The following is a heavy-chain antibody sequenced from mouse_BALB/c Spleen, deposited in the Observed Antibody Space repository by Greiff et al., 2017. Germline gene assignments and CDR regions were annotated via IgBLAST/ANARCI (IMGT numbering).Heavy chain of an antibody. CDR3: ARKGKGFAY. J-gene: IGHJ3*01. Sequence: EVQVVESGGGLVKPGGSLKLSCAASGFTFSSYAMSWVRQTPEKRLEWVASISSGGSTYYPDSVKGRFTISRDNARNILYLQMSSLRSEDTAMYYCARKGKGFAYWGQGTLVTVSA. CDR2: ISSGGST. V-gene: IGHV5-6-5*01. CDR1: GFTFSSYA.